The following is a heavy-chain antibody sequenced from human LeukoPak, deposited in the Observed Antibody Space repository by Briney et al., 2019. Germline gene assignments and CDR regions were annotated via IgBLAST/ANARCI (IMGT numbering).Heavy chain of an antibody. CDR2: IIPIFGTA. CDR1: GGTFSSYA. J-gene: IGHJ4*02. Sequence: SVKVSCKASGGTFSSYAISWVRQAPGQGLEWMGGIIPIFGTANYAQKFQGRVTMTRDMSTSTVYMELSSLRSEDTAVYYCARDHRRWLQSIDYWGQGTLVTVSS. CDR3: ARDHRRWLQSIDY. D-gene: IGHD5-24*01. V-gene: IGHV1-69*05.